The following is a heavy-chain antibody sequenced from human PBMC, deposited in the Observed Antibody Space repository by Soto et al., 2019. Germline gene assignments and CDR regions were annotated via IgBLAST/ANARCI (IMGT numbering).Heavy chain of an antibody. CDR1: EETLRNYA. CDR2: IIPIFGTA. Sequence: QVELVQSGAEVKKPGSSVKVSCQASEETLRNYAISWVRQAPGQGLEWMGVIIPIFGTANYAQKFQGRVTSTADNSSNTVYLELSRLRSEDTAVYYCAITKYDSSAYYYWYLGLWCSATLVTVSS. D-gene: IGHD3-22*01. V-gene: IGHV1-69*06. CDR3: AITKYDSSAYYYWYLGL. J-gene: IGHJ2*01.